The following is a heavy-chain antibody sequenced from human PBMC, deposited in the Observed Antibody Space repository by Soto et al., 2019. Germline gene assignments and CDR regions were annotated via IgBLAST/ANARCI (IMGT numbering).Heavy chain of an antibody. CDR1: GGTFSSYA. CDR3: ARAGTGSYLNAFDV. CDR2: IIPIFGTA. V-gene: IGHV1-69*13. Sequence: SVKVSCKASGGTFSSYAISWVRQAPGQGLEWMGGIIPIFGTAHYAQKFQGRVTITADESTSTAYVELSSLRSEDTAVYYCARAGTGSYLNAFDVWGQGTMVTVSS. D-gene: IGHD1-26*01. J-gene: IGHJ3*01.